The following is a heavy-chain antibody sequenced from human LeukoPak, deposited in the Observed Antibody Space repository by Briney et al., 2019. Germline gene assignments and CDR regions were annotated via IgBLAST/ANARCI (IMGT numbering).Heavy chain of an antibody. CDR1: GFTFRSYA. Sequence: GGSLRLSCAASGFTFRSYAMSWVRQAPGKGLEWVANIKEDGSEKYYVDSVKGRFTISRDNAKNSLYLQVNSLRAEDTAVYYCASQFWWAAVAGTALDCWGQGSLVTVSS. V-gene: IGHV3-7*05. CDR3: ASQFWWAAVAGTALDC. CDR2: IKEDGSEK. D-gene: IGHD6-19*01. J-gene: IGHJ4*02.